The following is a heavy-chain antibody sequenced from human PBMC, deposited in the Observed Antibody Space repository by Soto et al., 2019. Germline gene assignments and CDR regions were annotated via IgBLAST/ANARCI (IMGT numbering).Heavy chain of an antibody. Sequence: EVQLVESGGDLVKPGESLRVSCAASGFTFSYYSLHWVRQAPGKGLEWVSSISGSSTYIYYADRVKGRFTISRDNAKNSLYLRMDSLRAEDTAVYYCARGDGTGLYNSGWSPRYWGQGTLVTVSS. D-gene: IGHD6-19*01. J-gene: IGHJ4*02. CDR1: GFTFSYYS. V-gene: IGHV3-21*04. CDR2: ISGSSTYI. CDR3: ARGDGTGLYNSGWSPRY.